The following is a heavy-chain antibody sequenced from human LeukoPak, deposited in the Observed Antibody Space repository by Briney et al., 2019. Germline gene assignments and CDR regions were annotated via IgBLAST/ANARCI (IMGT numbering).Heavy chain of an antibody. J-gene: IGHJ3*02. Sequence: GESLKISCKGSGYSFTSYWIGWVRQMPGKGLEWMGITYPGDSDTRYSPSFQGQVTTSADKSISTAYLQWSSLKASDTAMYYCARRAGATLYRSQNAFDIWGQGTMVTVSS. CDR1: GYSFTSYW. CDR2: TYPGDSDT. CDR3: ARRAGATLYRSQNAFDI. V-gene: IGHV5-51*01. D-gene: IGHD1-26*01.